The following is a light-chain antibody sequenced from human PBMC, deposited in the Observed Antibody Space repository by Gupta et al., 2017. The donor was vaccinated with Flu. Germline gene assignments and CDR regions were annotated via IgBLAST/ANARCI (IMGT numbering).Light chain of an antibody. CDR3: SSYTSSSTEV. CDR2: EVS. Sequence: QSALTQPASVSGSPGPSITLSCPGTSSDVGGYNYVSWYQQHPGKAPKLMIYEVSNRPSGVSNRFSGSKSGNTASLTISGLQAEDEADYYCSSYTSSSTEVFGGGTKLTVL. J-gene: IGLJ2*01. V-gene: IGLV2-14*01. CDR1: SSDVGGYNY.